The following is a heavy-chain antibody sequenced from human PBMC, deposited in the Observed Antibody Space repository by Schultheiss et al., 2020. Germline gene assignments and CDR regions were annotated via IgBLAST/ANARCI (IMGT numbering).Heavy chain of an antibody. J-gene: IGHJ4*02. CDR2: IYSGGST. CDR3: ASTILDVDTAYFDY. V-gene: IGHV3-53*01. Sequence: GGSLRLSCAASGFTVSSNYMSWVRQAPGKGLEWVSVIYSGGSTYYTDSVKGRFTISRDNSKNTLYLQMNSLRAEDTAVYYCASTILDVDTAYFDYWGQGTLVTVSS. D-gene: IGHD5-18*01. CDR1: GFTVSSNY.